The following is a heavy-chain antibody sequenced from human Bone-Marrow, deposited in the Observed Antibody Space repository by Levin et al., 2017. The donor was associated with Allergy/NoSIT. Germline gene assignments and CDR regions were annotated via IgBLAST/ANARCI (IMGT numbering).Heavy chain of an antibody. J-gene: IGHJ4*02. D-gene: IGHD1-14*01. CDR3: AAEETHTRKFDY. Sequence: LGESLKISCEASGFTFSSYTMNWVRQAPGKGLEWVSAIDGLTGINTYYADSVKGRFSISRDNSKNTLYLQMNNLRAEDTAAYYCAAEETHTRKFDYWGQGTLVTVSS. CDR2: IDGLTGINT. CDR1: GFTFSSYT. V-gene: IGHV3-23*01.